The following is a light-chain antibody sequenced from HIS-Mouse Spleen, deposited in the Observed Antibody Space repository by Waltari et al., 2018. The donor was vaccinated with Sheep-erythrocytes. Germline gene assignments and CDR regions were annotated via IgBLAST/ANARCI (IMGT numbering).Light chain of an antibody. V-gene: IGKV3-20*01. CDR1: QSVSSSY. J-gene: IGKJ3*01. CDR3: QQYGSSLFT. Sequence: IVVTQSPGTLSLSPGERATLAYSASQSVSSSYLAWYTQKPGQTTRLLIYGASSRANGITDRFIGSGFGTDFTLTISRLETEDLAVYDCQQYGSSLFTFGPGTKVDIK. CDR2: GAS.